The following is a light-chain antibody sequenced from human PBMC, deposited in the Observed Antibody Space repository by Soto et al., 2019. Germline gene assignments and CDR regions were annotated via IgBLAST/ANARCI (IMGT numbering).Light chain of an antibody. CDR2: DAS. Sequence: DIQMTQSPSSLSASVGDRVTITCQASQDIKTNLNWFQQKSGKAPRLLVYDASNLETGVTSRVSGIGSGTEFTFTISSLQPEDAATSYCQQSDNFPFTFGPGTKVDI. CDR3: QQSDNFPFT. V-gene: IGKV1-33*01. CDR1: QDIKTN. J-gene: IGKJ3*01.